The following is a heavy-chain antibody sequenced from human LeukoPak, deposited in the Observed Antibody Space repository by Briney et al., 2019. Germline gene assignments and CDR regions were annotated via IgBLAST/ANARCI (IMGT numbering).Heavy chain of an antibody. CDR1: GFTFSSYG. D-gene: IGHD6-19*01. Sequence: PGRSLRLSCAASGFTFSSYGMHWVRQAPGKGLEWVSAISDNGGTTDYADSVKGRFTISRDNSKNTLYLQMNSLRAEDTAVYYCVTKIAVAGTGLDYWGQGTLVTVSS. J-gene: IGHJ4*02. CDR3: VTKIAVAGTGLDY. CDR2: ISDNGGTT. V-gene: IGHV3-23*01.